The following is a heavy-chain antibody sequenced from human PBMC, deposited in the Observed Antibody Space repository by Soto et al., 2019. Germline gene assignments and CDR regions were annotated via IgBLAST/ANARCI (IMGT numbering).Heavy chain of an antibody. CDR1: GYTFTSYG. V-gene: IGHV1-18*01. Sequence: ASVKVSCKASGYTFTSYGISWVRQAPGQGLEWMGWISAYNGNTNYAQKLQGRVTMTTDTSTSTAYMELRSLRSDDTTVYYCARVKGSGYHNWFDPWGQGTLVTVSS. J-gene: IGHJ5*02. D-gene: IGHD3-22*01. CDR2: ISAYNGNT. CDR3: ARVKGSGYHNWFDP.